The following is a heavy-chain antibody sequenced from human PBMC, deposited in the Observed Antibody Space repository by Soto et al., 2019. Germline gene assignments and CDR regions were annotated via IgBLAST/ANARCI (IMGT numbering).Heavy chain of an antibody. Sequence: QVQVVESGGGLVMPGGSLRLSCAASGFTFSDYYMSWIRQAPGKGLEWVSFISSSSDSTKYADSVKGRFTISRDNAKNSLYLQLNSLRAEDTAVYYCARGGVKGTTSRGQVYNWGQGTLVTVSS. CDR1: GFTFSDYY. CDR3: ARGGVKGTTSRGQVYN. V-gene: IGHV3-11*06. CDR2: ISSSSDST. D-gene: IGHD1-7*01. J-gene: IGHJ4*02.